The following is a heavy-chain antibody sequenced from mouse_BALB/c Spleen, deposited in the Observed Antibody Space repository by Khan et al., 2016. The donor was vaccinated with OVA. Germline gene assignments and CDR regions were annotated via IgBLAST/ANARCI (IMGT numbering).Heavy chain of an antibody. Sequence: EVQLVETGPGLVKPSQSLSLTCTVTGYSITSDYAWNWIRQFPGNKLEWMGYISYSGSTSYNPSLKSRISFTRDTSKNQFFLQLNSVTTEDTATYYCARGRYRYPFAYWGQGTLVTVSA. V-gene: IGHV3-2*02. J-gene: IGHJ3*01. CDR3: ARGRYRYPFAY. CDR1: GYSITSDYA. CDR2: ISYSGST. D-gene: IGHD2-14*01.